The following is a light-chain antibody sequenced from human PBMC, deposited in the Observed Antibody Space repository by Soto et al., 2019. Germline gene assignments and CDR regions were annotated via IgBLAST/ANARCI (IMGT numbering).Light chain of an antibody. CDR1: QDVMYD. J-gene: IGKJ1*01. CDR3: QQYRSWPRT. V-gene: IGKV3-15*01. CDR2: GAS. Sequence: EIVLTQSPATLSVSPGGRATLSCRASQDVMYDLAWYQQKPGQAPRLLVYGASTRATDAPPRFRGSGSGTEFSLTISRLQSEDFATYYCQQYRSWPRTFGQGSRVEI.